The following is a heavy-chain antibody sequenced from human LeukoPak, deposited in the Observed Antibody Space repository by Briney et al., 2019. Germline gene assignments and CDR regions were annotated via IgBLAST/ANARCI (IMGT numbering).Heavy chain of an antibody. V-gene: IGHV3-30*02. CDR2: IRYDGRDT. Sequence: PGGSLRLPCATSGFTFSSYGMNWVRQAPGKGLEWAAFIRYDGRDTYYAASVKGRFTISRDNSQNTLDLQMNSLRLEDTAMYYCAKDRYSTSSTFTVNPFDYWGQGILVTVSS. CDR1: GFTFSSYG. D-gene: IGHD2-2*01. CDR3: AKDRYSTSSTFTVNPFDY. J-gene: IGHJ4*02.